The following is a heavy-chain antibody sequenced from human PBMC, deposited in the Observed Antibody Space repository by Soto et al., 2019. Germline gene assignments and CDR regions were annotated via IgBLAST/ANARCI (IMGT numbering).Heavy chain of an antibody. V-gene: IGHV1-24*01. CDR2: FDPEDGET. Sequence: GASVEVSCKVSGYPLTELSMHWVRQAPGKGLEWMGGFDPEDGETIYAQKFQGGVTMTEDTSTDTAYMELSSLRSEDTSVYYCATDVPSRSSGWYQSSGDCDYWGQGTLVTVSS. J-gene: IGHJ4*02. CDR3: ATDVPSRSSGWYQSSGDCDY. CDR1: GYPLTELS. D-gene: IGHD6-19*01.